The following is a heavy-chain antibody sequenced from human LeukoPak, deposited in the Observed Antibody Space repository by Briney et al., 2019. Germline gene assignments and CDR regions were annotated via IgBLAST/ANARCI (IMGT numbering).Heavy chain of an antibody. D-gene: IGHD6-25*01. V-gene: IGHV3-23*01. CDR1: GFTFSRSW. Sequence: PGESLRLSCAASGFTFSRSWMTWVRQAPGKGLEWVSSISGSGRTTHFADSVKGRFTISRENSKNTMYMEMNSLRAEDTAVYYCAKEIGAAVYFDYWGQGILVTVSS. J-gene: IGHJ4*02. CDR2: ISGSGRTT. CDR3: AKEIGAAVYFDY.